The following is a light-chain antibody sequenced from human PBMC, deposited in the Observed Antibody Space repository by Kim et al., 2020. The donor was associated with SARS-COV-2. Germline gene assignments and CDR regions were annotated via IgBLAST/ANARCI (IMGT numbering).Light chain of an antibody. J-gene: IGKJ2*03. CDR1: QSISSY. Sequence: ATIGDRVTITCRASQSISSYLKWYQQKPGKAPKLLIYAASSLQSGVPSRFSGSGSGTDFTLTISSLQPEDFATYYCQQSYSTLGYSFGQGTKLEI. CDR2: AAS. CDR3: QQSYSTLGYS. V-gene: IGKV1-39*01.